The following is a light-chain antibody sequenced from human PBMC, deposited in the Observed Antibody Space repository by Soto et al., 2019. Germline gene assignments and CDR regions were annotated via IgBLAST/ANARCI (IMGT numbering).Light chain of an antibody. CDR2: GAS. CDR3: HQFGSPFT. J-gene: IGKJ3*01. V-gene: IGKV3-20*01. CDR1: QSVSSSY. Sequence: EIVLTQSPGTLSLSPGERATLSCRASQSVSSSYLAWYQHKPGQAPRLLIYGASTRATGIPDRFSGSGSGTDFSLTISRLEPEVYAVYYCHQFGSPFTFGPGTKVDL.